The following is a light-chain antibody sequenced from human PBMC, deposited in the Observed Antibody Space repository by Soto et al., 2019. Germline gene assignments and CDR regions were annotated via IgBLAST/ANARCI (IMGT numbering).Light chain of an antibody. Sequence: IEVTQSPSSLAASLGDRVTITCRASQTIGTYVNWYRQKSGAAPELLIYDASTLQSGVPSRFRGGASGTDFTLTISSLQLDDFATYYCQQSYNTPLTFGQATKVEIK. CDR1: QTIGTY. V-gene: IGKV1-39*01. J-gene: IGKJ1*01. CDR2: DAS. CDR3: QQSYNTPLT.